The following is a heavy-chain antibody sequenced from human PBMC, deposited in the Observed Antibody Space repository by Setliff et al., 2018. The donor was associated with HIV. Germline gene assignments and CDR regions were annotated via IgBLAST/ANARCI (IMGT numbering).Heavy chain of an antibody. CDR2: ISYDGSDK. V-gene: IGHV3-30*04. CDR3: AKEFEDLSGAY. CDR1: GFTFSNYA. J-gene: IGHJ4*02. Sequence: PGGSLRLSCAASGFTFSNYAMHWVRQAPVKGLEWVAVISYDGSDKYYADSVKGRFTISRDNSKNTLYLQMNSLRAEDTATYYCAKEFEDLSGAYWGQGTLVTVSS. D-gene: IGHD3-10*01.